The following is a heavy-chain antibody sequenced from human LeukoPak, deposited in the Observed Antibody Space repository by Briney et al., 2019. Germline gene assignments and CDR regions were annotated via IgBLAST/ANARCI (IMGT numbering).Heavy chain of an antibody. D-gene: IGHD6-13*01. CDR1: GFTFSSYS. CDR2: ISSSSSTI. Sequence: GGSLRLSCAASGFTFSSYSMNWVRQAPGKGLEWVSYISSSSSTIYYADSVKGRFTISRDNAKNSLYLQMNSLRAEDTAVYYCARRDSSSWYGYYYYYMDVWGKGTTVTVSS. CDR3: ARRDSSSWYGYYYYYMDV. J-gene: IGHJ6*03. V-gene: IGHV3-48*01.